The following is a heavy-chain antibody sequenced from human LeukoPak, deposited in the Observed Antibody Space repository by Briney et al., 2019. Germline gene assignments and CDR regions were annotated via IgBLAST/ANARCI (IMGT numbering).Heavy chain of an antibody. CDR3: ARDVYDSSGYYDY. CDR1: GFTFSSYA. V-gene: IGHV3-23*01. Sequence: HPGGSLRLSCAASGFTFSSYAMSWVRQAPGKGLEWVSAISGSGGSTYYADSVKGRFTISRDNSKNSLYLQMNSLRAEDTAVYYCARDVYDSSGYYDYWGQGTLVTVSS. J-gene: IGHJ4*02. D-gene: IGHD3-22*01. CDR2: ISGSGGST.